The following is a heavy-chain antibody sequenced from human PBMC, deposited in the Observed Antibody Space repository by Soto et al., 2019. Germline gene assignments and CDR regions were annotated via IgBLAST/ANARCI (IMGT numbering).Heavy chain of an antibody. CDR1: GGSISSGGYY. V-gene: IGHV4-31*03. D-gene: IGHD6-6*01. Sequence: SETLSLTCTVSGGSISSGGYYWSWIRQHPGKGLEWIGYIYYSGSTYYNPSLKSRVTISVDTSKNQFSLKLSSVTAADTAVYYCARNTRTYSSSSPFRVSWFDPWGQGTLVTVSS. J-gene: IGHJ5*02. CDR3: ARNTRTYSSSSPFRVSWFDP. CDR2: IYYSGST.